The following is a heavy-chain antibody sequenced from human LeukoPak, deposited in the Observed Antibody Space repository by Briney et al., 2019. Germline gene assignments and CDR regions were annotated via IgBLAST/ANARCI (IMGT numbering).Heavy chain of an antibody. Sequence: SETLSLTCAVYGGSFSGYYWSWMRQPPGKGLEGMGEINHSGSTNHNPSLKSRVTISVDTSKNQFSLKLSSVTAADTAVYYCASAAGIAAAAPGYFQHWGQGTLVTVSS. V-gene: IGHV4-34*01. CDR1: GGSFSGYY. CDR3: ASAAGIAAAAPGYFQH. CDR2: INHSGST. J-gene: IGHJ1*01. D-gene: IGHD6-13*01.